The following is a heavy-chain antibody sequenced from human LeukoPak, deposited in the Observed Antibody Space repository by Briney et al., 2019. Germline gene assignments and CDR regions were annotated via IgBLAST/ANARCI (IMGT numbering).Heavy chain of an antibody. CDR2: VNLQGST. CDR1: GGSITNTNY. CDR3: AREGGPYRPLDY. V-gene: IGHV4-4*02. Sequence: SETLSLTCGVSGGSITNTNYWTWVRQPPGKGLEWIGEVNLQGSTNYNPSLMGRVAIAVDTSENHISLQLISVTAADTAVYYCAREGGPYRPLDYSGQGTLVTVSS. J-gene: IGHJ4*02.